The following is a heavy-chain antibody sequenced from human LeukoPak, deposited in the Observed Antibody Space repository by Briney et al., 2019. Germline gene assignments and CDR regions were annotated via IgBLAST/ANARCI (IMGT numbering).Heavy chain of an antibody. CDR1: GFTFSSYW. CDR3: ARACLGFTRGIGTKSFDY. Sequence: PGGSLRLSCAASGFTFSSYWMSSVPQAPGKVLEGVANTKQEGSEKYYVDSVKRRFTISRDNAKNLMYMQMNSLRAEDTAVYFCARACLGFTRGIGTKSFDYWGQGTLVTVSS. V-gene: IGHV3-7*01. CDR2: TKQEGSEK. J-gene: IGHJ4*02. D-gene: IGHD2-15*01.